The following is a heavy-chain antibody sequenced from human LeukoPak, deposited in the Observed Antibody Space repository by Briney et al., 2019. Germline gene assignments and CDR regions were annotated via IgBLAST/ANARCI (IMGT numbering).Heavy chain of an antibody. D-gene: IGHD1-7*01. CDR1: GYTFTNFD. V-gene: IGHV1-8*03. CDR2: MNPNSGNT. J-gene: IGHJ6*03. Sequence: ASVKVSCKTSGYTFTNFDINWVRQASGHGLEWMGWMNPNSGNTGYAQKFQGRVIITRNTSISTAYMELSSLRSEDTAVYYCARAPSWNYNRYYYYYVDVWGRGTTVTVSS. CDR3: ARAPSWNYNRYYYYYVDV.